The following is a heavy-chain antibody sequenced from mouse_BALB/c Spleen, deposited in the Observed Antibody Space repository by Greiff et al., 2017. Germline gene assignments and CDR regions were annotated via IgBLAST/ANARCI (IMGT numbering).Heavy chain of an antibody. CDR2: IYPGNVNT. V-gene: IGHV1S56*01. D-gene: IGHD2-4*01. CDR3: ARFDYDEVYYAMDY. Sequence: QVQLQQSGPELVKPWASVRISCTASGYTFTSYYIHWVKQRPGQGLEWIGWIYPGNVNTKYNEKFKGKATLTADKSSSTAYMQLSSLTSEDSAVYFCARFDYDEVYYAMDYWGQGTSVTVSS. J-gene: IGHJ4*01. CDR1: GYTFTSYY.